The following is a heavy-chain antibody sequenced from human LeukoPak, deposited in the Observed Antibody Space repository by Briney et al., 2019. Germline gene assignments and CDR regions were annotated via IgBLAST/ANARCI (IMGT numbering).Heavy chain of an antibody. D-gene: IGHD3-22*01. CDR3: ATDGPFFYASSGGGLT. CDR2: FIPISGTT. Sequence: AASVKVSCKASGGTFRNYTISWVRQAPGQGLEWMGRFIPISGTTNYAQKFQGRVTITTDESTTTAYMELSSLRSEDTAVYYCATDGPFFYASSGGGLTWGQGTMVTVSS. V-gene: IGHV1-69*05. CDR1: GGTFRNYT. J-gene: IGHJ3*01.